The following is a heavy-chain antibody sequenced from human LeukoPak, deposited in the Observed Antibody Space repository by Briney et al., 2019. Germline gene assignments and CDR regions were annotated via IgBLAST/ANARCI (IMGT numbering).Heavy chain of an antibody. CDR1: GGSISSYY. Sequence: SETLSLTCTVSGGSISSYYWSWIRQPPGKGLEWIGYIYNSGSTNYNPSLKSRVTISVDTSKNQFSLKLTSVTAADTAVYYCARRYSSSWYGGGFDYWGQGTLVTVSS. D-gene: IGHD6-13*01. CDR3: ARRYSSSWYGGGFDY. V-gene: IGHV4-59*08. J-gene: IGHJ4*02. CDR2: IYNSGST.